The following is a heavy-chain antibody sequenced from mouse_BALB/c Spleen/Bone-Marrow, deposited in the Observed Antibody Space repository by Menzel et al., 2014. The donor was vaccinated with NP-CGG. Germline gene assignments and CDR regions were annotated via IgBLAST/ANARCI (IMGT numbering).Heavy chain of an antibody. D-gene: IGHD2-2*01. Sequence: QVQLKESGAELVRPGASVKLSCKASGYTFTNYWINWVKQRPGQGLEWIGNIYPSDSYTNYNQKFKDKATLTVDKSSSTAYMQLSSPTSEDSAVYYCTRWLPYAMDHWGQGTSVTVSS. CDR1: GYTFTNYW. CDR2: IYPSDSYT. V-gene: IGHV1-69*02. J-gene: IGHJ4*01. CDR3: TRWLPYAMDH.